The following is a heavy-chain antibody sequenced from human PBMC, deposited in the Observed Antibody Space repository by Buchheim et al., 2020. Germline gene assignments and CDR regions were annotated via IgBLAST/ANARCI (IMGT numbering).Heavy chain of an antibody. CDR3: ARLGPKYYYYYMDV. Sequence: EVQLVESGGGLLQPGGSLRLSCAASGFTFSGYEINWVRQAPGKGLEWVSYISSSANTISYADSVKGRFTISRDNAKNSLYLQMNSLRAEDTAVYYCARLGPKYYYYYMDVWGKGTT. CDR1: GFTFSGYE. V-gene: IGHV3-48*03. CDR2: ISSSANTI. J-gene: IGHJ6*03.